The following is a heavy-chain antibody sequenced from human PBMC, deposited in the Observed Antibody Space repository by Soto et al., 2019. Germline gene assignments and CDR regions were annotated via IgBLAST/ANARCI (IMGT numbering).Heavy chain of an antibody. V-gene: IGHV3-53*04. D-gene: IGHD6-19*01. J-gene: IGHJ4*02. CDR3: ARDYLSGGFDY. CDR1: GFTVSSNY. CDR2: IYSGGST. Sequence: EVQLVESGGGLVQPGGSLRLSCAASGFTVSSNYMSWVRQAPTKGLEWVSVIYSGGSTYYADSVKGRFTISRHNSKNTLYLQMNSLRAEVTAVYYCARDYLSGGFDYWGQGTLVTVSS.